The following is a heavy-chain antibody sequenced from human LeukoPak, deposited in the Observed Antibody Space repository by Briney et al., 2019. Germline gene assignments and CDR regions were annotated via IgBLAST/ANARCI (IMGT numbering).Heavy chain of an antibody. CDR1: GGTFSIYA. J-gene: IGHJ6*02. CDR2: IIPIFGTA. V-gene: IGHV1-69*13. Sequence: SVKVSCKASGGTFSIYAISWVRQVPGQGLVWMGGIIPIFGTANYAQKFQGRVTITADESTSTAYMELSSLRSEDTAVYYCARERIAVAGGNYYYYYGMDVWGQGTTVTVSS. D-gene: IGHD6-19*01. CDR3: ARERIAVAGGNYYYYYGMDV.